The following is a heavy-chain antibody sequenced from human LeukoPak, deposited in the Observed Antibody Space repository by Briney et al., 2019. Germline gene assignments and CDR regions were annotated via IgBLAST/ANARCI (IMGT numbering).Heavy chain of an antibody. CDR2: IYYSGST. CDR1: GGSISSSSYY. J-gene: IGHJ4*02. D-gene: IGHD2-2*01. CDR3: AVNLPTRDY. Sequence: PSETLSLTRTVSGGSISSSSYYWGWIRQPPGKGLEWIGSIYYSGSTYYNPSLKSRVTISVDTSKNQFSLKLSSVTAADTAVYYCAVNLPTRDYWGQGTLVTVSS. V-gene: IGHV4-39*01.